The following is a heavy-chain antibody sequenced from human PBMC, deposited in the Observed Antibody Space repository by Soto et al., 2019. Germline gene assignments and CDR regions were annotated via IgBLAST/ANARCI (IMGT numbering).Heavy chain of an antibody. D-gene: IGHD3-10*01. Sequence: GGSLRLSCAASGFTFSSYWMSWVRQAPGKGLEWVANIKQDGSEKYYVDSVKGRFTISRDNAKNSLYLQMNSLRADDTAVYYCARPQGYYYGSGSDLDYWGQGTLVTVSS. V-gene: IGHV3-7*01. J-gene: IGHJ4*02. CDR2: IKQDGSEK. CDR3: ARPQGYYYGSGSDLDY. CDR1: GFTFSSYW.